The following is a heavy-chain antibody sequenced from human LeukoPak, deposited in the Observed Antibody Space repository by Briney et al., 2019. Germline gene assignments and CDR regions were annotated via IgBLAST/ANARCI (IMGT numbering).Heavy chain of an antibody. V-gene: IGHV3-48*04. CDR3: ARRRYNWNAIDY. CDR2: ISSSGSTL. J-gene: IGHJ4*02. D-gene: IGHD1-20*01. Sequence: GGSLRLSCAASGFTFSSYAMSWVRQAPGKGLEWVSYISSSGSTLYYADSVKGRITISRDNAKNSLYLQMNSLRAEGTAVYYCARRRYNWNAIDYWGQGTLVTVSS. CDR1: GFTFSSYA.